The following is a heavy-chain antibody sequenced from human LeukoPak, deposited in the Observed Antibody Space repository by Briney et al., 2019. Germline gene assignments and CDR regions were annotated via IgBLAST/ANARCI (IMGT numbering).Heavy chain of an antibody. CDR2: ISSSGSTI. CDR1: GFTFSSYE. V-gene: IGHV3-48*03. Sequence: GGSLRLSCVVSGFTFSSYEMNWVRQAPGKGLEWVSYISSSGSTIYYADSVKGRFTISRDNAKNSLYLQMNSLRAEDTAVYYCARNDHGGSVDYWGQGTLVTVSS. CDR3: ARNDHGGSVDY. J-gene: IGHJ4*02. D-gene: IGHD2-15*01.